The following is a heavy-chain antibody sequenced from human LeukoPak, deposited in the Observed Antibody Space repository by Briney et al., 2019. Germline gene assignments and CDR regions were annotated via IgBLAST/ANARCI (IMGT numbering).Heavy chain of an antibody. D-gene: IGHD3-9*01. Sequence: PSETLSLTWAVSGASISSDHWWTWVRQPPGKGLEWIGEIYESGRTNYSPSLKSRVTFSVDKSRNQVSLRLNSVTAADTAVYYCARLESDILTGYLKFDYWGQGILVTVSS. V-gene: IGHV4-4*02. CDR1: GASISSDHW. CDR3: ARLESDILTGYLKFDY. CDR2: IYESGRT. J-gene: IGHJ4*02.